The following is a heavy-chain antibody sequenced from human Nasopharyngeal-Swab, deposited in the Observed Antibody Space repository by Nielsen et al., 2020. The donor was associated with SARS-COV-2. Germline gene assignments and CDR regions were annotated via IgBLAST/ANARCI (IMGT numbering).Heavy chain of an antibody. J-gene: IGHJ6*02. Sequence: ASVKVSCKASGYTFTGYSMHWVRQAPGQGLAWMGRINPNSGGTNYAQKFQGRVTMTRDTSISTAYMELSRLRSDETAVYYCAIYCSGGSCYSGYYYGMDVWGQGTTVTVSS. D-gene: IGHD2-15*01. CDR1: GYTFTGYS. CDR3: AIYCSGGSCYSGYYYGMDV. V-gene: IGHV1-2*06. CDR2: INPNSGGT.